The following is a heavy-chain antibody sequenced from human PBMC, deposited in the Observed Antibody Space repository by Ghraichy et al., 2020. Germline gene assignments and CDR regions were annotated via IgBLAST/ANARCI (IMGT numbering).Heavy chain of an antibody. Sequence: LSLTCAASGFTFSSYAMSWVRQAPGKGLEWVSAISGSGGSTYYADSVKGRFTISRDNSKNTLSLQMNSLRAEDTAVYYCAKHDASLVRGVIYYYYYGMDVWGQGTTVTVSS. J-gene: IGHJ6*02. CDR2: ISGSGGST. D-gene: IGHD3-10*01. V-gene: IGHV3-23*01. CDR3: AKHDASLVRGVIYYYYYGMDV. CDR1: GFTFSSYA.